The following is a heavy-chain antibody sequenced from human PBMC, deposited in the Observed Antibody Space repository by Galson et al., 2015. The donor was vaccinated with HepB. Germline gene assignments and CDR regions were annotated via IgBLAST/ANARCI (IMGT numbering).Heavy chain of an antibody. D-gene: IGHD2-15*01. V-gene: IGHV3-21*01. CDR2: ISGSSSCI. J-gene: IGHJ6*03. Sequence: SLRLSCAASGFTFSSYTMNWVRQAPGKGLEWVSSISGSSSCIYYADSMKGRFTISRDNAKNSLYLQMNTLRAEDTAVYYCARDAAPDYYMDVWGKGTTVTVSS. CDR1: GFTFSSYT. CDR3: ARDAAPDYYMDV.